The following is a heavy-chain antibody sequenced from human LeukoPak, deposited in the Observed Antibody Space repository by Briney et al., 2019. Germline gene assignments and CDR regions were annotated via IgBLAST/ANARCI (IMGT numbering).Heavy chain of an antibody. CDR1: GYTFTSYG. J-gene: IGHJ3*02. D-gene: IGHD3-22*01. V-gene: IGHV1-18*01. Sequence: ASLKVSCKASGYTFTSYGISWVRQAPGQGLEWMGWISAYNGNTNYAQKLQGRVTMTTDTSTSTAYMELRSLRSDDTAVYYCARDLTMIVVPYAFDIWGQGTMVTVSS. CDR3: ARDLTMIVVPYAFDI. CDR2: ISAYNGNT.